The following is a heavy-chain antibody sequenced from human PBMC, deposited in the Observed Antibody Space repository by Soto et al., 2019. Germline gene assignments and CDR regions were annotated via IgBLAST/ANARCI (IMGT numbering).Heavy chain of an antibody. J-gene: IGHJ4*02. D-gene: IGHD7-27*01. CDR3: ARRWGTYFDY. Sequence: QVQLQESGPGLVKPSETLSLTCTVSGGSISSYYWSWIRQPPGKGLEWIGYIYYSGSTNYNPSLTSRVTISVDTSKNQFSLKLSSVPAADTAVSSCARRWGTYFDYWGQGTLVTVSS. CDR1: GGSISSYY. V-gene: IGHV4-59*01. CDR2: IYYSGST.